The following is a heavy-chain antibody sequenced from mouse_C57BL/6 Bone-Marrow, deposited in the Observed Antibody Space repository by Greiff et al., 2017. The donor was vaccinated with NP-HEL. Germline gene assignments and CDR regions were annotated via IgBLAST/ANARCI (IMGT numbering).Heavy chain of an antibody. V-gene: IGHV1-59*01. CDR3: AREGGTTVVEGY. CDR2: IDPSDSYT. Sequence: VQLQQPGAELVRPGTSVKLSCKASGYTFTSYWMHWVKQRPGQGLEWIGVIDPSDSYTNYNQKFKGKATLTVDPSSSTAYMQLSSLTSEDAAVYYCAREGGTTVVEGYWGQGTTLTVSS. CDR1: GYTFTSYW. D-gene: IGHD1-1*01. J-gene: IGHJ2*01.